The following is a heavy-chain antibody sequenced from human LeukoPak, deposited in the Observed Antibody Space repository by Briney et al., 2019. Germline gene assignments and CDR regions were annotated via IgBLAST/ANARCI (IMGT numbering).Heavy chain of an antibody. CDR1: GFTFSSYG. J-gene: IGHJ4*02. Sequence: LPGGSLRLSCAASGFTFSSYGMHWVRQAPGKGLEWVAFIRYDGSNKYYADSVKGRFTISRDNSKNTLYLQMNSLRAEDTAVYYCTTGTHYYYDSSGRDYWGQGTLVTVSS. CDR2: IRYDGSNK. CDR3: TTGTHYYYDSSGRDY. V-gene: IGHV3-30*02. D-gene: IGHD3-22*01.